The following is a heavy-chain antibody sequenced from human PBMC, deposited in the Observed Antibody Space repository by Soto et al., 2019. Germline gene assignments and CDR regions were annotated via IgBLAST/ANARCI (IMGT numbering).Heavy chain of an antibody. Sequence: EVQLVESGEGLVQPGGSLRLSCEGSGFTFSTYGMHWVRQAPGKGLEFVSSTSGSGRRTSYADSVKGRFIISRDNSKNTLYLQMGSLRIEGTAVYYCARGRGNYENWNFDLWGRGSLVTVSS. J-gene: IGHJ2*01. D-gene: IGHD1-7*01. V-gene: IGHV3-64*02. CDR1: GFTFSTYG. CDR3: ARGRGNYENWNFDL. CDR2: TSGSGRRT.